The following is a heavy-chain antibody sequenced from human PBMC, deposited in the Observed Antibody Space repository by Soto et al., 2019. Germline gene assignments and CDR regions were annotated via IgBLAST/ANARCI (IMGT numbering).Heavy chain of an antibody. D-gene: IGHD6-13*01. CDR1: GLTFSSYW. Sequence: GALRLSWAASGLTFSSYWMRWVRQAPGKGLEWVANIKQDGREKYYVDSVKGRFTISRDNANNSLYLQINSLRAEATAVYYCARYPSSSWYFDYWGQGTLVTVSS. CDR3: ARYPSSSWYFDY. V-gene: IGHV3-7*01. CDR2: IKQDGREK. J-gene: IGHJ4*02.